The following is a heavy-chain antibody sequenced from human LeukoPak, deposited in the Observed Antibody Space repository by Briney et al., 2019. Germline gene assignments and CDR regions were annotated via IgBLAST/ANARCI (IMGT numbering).Heavy chain of an antibody. D-gene: IGHD1-26*01. CDR2: LKSKTDGGTT. CDR3: ATGRRGADVDY. V-gene: IGHV3-15*01. J-gene: IGHJ4*02. CDR1: RFNFSNAW. Sequence: GGSLRLSCAPSRFNFSNAWMNWVRQAPGKGLEWVGRLKSKTDGGTTEYTAPAKGRFTMSRDESKNLQYLQMNSVKTEDTAGYYYATGRRGADVDYLGQGTLVTVSA.